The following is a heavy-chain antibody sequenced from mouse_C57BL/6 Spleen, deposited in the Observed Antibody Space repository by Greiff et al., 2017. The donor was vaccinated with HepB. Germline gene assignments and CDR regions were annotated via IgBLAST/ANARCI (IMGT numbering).Heavy chain of an antibody. CDR3: VRQGITTARNAMDY. V-gene: IGHV10-1*01. CDR2: IRSKSNNYAT. D-gene: IGHD1-2*01. J-gene: IGHJ4*01. Sequence: EVQLVESGGGLVQPKGSLKLSCAASGFSFNTYAMNWVRQAPGKGLEWVARIRSKSNNYATYYADSVKDRFTISRDDSESMLYLQMNNLKTEDTAMYYCVRQGITTARNAMDYWGQGTSVTVSS. CDR1: GFSFNTYA.